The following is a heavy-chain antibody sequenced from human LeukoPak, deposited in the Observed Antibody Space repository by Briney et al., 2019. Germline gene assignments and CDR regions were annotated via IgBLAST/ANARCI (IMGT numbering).Heavy chain of an antibody. J-gene: IGHJ4*02. V-gene: IGHV1-46*01. CDR1: RYAFTSFY. CDR3: TRELGGSYNDY. D-gene: IGHD1-26*01. CDR2: INPRGGST. Sequence: GASVKVSCKTSRYAFTSFYIHWVRQAPGQGLEWVGIINPRGGSTTYGQKFQGRVTMTRDTSTSTVYMELSSLTSEDTAVYYCTRELGGSYNDYWGQGTLVTVSS.